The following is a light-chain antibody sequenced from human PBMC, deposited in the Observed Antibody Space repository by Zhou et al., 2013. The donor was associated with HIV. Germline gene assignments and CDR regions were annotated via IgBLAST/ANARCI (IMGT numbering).Light chain of an antibody. CDR1: QHIRSS. V-gene: IGKV1-8*01. CDR3: QQYDAFPLT. CDR2: AAS. J-gene: IGKJ4*01. Sequence: AIQITQSPSSLSASTGDTVNITCQTSQHIRSSLAWYRQKPGKVPELLIYAASNLQRGVPSRFSGSGSGTGFTLTISCLQSEDLATFYCQQYDAFPLTFGGGTKVDIK.